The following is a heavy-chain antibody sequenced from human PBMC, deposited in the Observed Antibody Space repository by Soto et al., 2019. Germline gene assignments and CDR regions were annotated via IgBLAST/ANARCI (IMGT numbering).Heavy chain of an antibody. CDR3: AKDNGDFGVVGHIDY. Sequence: AGSLRLSCAVSGFTFSSYAMSWVRQAPGRGRGWVSAISGSGGSTYYADSVKGRFTNSRHNSKHTLYLQMNSLSAEDTAVYYCAKDNGDFGVVGHIDYWGQGTLVPVSS. V-gene: IGHV3-23*01. D-gene: IGHD3-3*01. J-gene: IGHJ4*02. CDR1: GFTFSSYA. CDR2: ISGSGGST.